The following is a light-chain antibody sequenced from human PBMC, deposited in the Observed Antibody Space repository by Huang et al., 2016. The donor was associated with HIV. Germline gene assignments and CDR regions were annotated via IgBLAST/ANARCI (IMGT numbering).Light chain of an antibody. CDR2: GAS. CDR3: QQYGSSPLS. Sequence: EIVLTQSPGTLSLSPGERATLSCRASQSVSSSYVAWYQQKPGQAPRLLIYGASSRATGIPDRFSGSGSGTDFTLTISRLEPEDFAVYYCQQYGSSPLSFGPGTKVDIK. J-gene: IGKJ3*01. V-gene: IGKV3-20*01. CDR1: QSVSSSY.